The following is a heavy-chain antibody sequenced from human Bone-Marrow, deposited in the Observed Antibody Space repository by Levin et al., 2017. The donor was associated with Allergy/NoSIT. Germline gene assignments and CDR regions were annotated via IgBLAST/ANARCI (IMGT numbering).Heavy chain of an antibody. Sequence: GESLKVSCKTSGYTFTTYGVGWVRQAPGQGLEWMGWVSPFNGNTYYAQKFQGRVTLTTDTSTTTAFMELRTLRSSDTAVYYCARGGQQWLADYYYYGLDIWGQGTTVTVSS. CDR3: ARGGQQWLADYYYYGLDI. J-gene: IGHJ6*02. D-gene: IGHD6-19*01. CDR1: GYTFTTYG. CDR2: VSPFNGNT. V-gene: IGHV1-18*01.